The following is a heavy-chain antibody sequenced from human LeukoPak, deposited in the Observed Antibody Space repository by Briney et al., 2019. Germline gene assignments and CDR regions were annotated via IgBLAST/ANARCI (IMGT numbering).Heavy chain of an antibody. Sequence: SETLSLTCTVSGGSIISNYWSWIRQPPGKGLEWIGYIFYSGSTNYNPSLKGRVTISVDTSKNQFSLKLTSVTAADTAVYYCARAYKSGWYEKYYFDYWGQGTLVTVSS. CDR1: GGSIISNY. CDR3: ARAYKSGWYEKYYFDY. J-gene: IGHJ4*02. CDR2: IFYSGST. D-gene: IGHD6-19*01. V-gene: IGHV4-59*12.